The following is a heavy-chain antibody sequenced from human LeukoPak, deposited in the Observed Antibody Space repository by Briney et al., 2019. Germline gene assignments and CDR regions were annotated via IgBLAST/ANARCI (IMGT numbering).Heavy chain of an antibody. D-gene: IGHD2-21*02. J-gene: IGHJ4*02. CDR3: ARDTTAIRPYYFDY. Sequence: GGSLRLSCAASGFTFSSYSMNWVRQAPGKGLEWVSYISSSSSTIYYADSVKGRFTISRDNAKNSLYLQMNSLRAEYTAVYYCARDTTAIRPYYFDYWGQGTLVTVSS. CDR1: GFTFSSYS. CDR2: ISSSSSTI. V-gene: IGHV3-48*01.